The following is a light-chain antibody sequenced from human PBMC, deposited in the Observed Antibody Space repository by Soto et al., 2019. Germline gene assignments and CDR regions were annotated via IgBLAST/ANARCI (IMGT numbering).Light chain of an antibody. CDR3: QQYNSYSWK. Sequence: DIQMTQSPSSLSASVGDRVTMTCRASQSINNYLNWYQQKPGKAPKLLIYAASSLQSGVPSRFGGSGSGTEFTLTISSLQPDDFATYYCQQYNSYSWKFGQGTKVDIK. CDR2: AAS. V-gene: IGKV1-16*01. CDR1: QSINNY. J-gene: IGKJ1*01.